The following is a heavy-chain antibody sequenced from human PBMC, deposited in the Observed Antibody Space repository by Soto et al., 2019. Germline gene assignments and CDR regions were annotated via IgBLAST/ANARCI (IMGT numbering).Heavy chain of an antibody. D-gene: IGHD1-1*01. CDR2: ISSSGATI. V-gene: IGHV3-48*01. Sequence: GGSLRLSCAASGFTFNTYNMNWVRQAPGKGLEWVSYISSSGATIYYADSVKGRFTISRDNAKISLYLQMNSLRAEDTAVYYCARWENWNDYYYYGMDVWGQGTTVTVSS. J-gene: IGHJ6*02. CDR3: ARWENWNDYYYYGMDV. CDR1: GFTFNTYN.